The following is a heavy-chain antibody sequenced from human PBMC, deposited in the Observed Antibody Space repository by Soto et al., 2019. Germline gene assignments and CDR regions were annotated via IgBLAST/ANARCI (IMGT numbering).Heavy chain of an antibody. CDR2: INSDGSST. J-gene: IGHJ4*02. Sequence: GGSLRLSCAASGFTFSSYWMHWVRQAPGKGLVWVSRINSDGSSTSYADSVKGRFTISRDNAKNTLYLQMNSLRAEDTAVYYCATVLRYFDWLHLFDYWGQGTLVTVSS. CDR3: ATVLRYFDWLHLFDY. D-gene: IGHD3-9*01. CDR1: GFTFSSYW. V-gene: IGHV3-74*01.